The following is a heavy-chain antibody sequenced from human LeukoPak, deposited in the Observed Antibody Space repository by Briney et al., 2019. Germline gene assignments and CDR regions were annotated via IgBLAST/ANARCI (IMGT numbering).Heavy chain of an antibody. D-gene: IGHD3-10*02. CDR2: IKSSGRSI. J-gene: IGHJ6*04. CDR1: GFTLSSDD. Sequence: PGGSLRLSCAASGFTLSSDDMHWVRQAPGRGLEWISNIKSSGRSIYYADSVKGRFTISRDNAKNSLYLQMNSLRAEDTAVYYCAELGITMIGGVWGKGTTVTISS. V-gene: IGHV3-48*03. CDR3: AELGITMIGGV.